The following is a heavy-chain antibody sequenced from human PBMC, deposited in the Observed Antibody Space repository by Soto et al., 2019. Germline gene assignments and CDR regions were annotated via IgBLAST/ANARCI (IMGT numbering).Heavy chain of an antibody. CDR1: GFTFSSYG. V-gene: IGHV3-30*18. J-gene: IGHJ4*02. Sequence: LRLSCAASGFTFSSYGMHWVRQAPGKGLEWVAVISYDGSNKYYADSVKGRFTISRDNSKNTLYLQMNSLRAEDTAVYYCAKLVATIQTDYWGQGTLVTVSS. CDR2: ISYDGSNK. CDR3: AKLVATIQTDY. D-gene: IGHD5-12*01.